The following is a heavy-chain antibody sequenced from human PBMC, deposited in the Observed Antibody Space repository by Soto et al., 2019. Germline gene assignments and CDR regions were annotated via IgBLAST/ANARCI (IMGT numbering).Heavy chain of an antibody. CDR1: GFTFSSYA. D-gene: IGHD6-19*01. CDR2: ISYDGSNK. CDR3: ARDGGAVAGSLLDP. Sequence: GGSLRLSCAASGFTFSSYAMHWVRQAPGKGLEWVAVISYDGSNKYYADSVKGRFTISRDNSKNTLYLQMNSLRAEDTAVYYCARDGGAVAGSLLDPWGQGTLVTVSS. V-gene: IGHV3-30-3*01. J-gene: IGHJ5*02.